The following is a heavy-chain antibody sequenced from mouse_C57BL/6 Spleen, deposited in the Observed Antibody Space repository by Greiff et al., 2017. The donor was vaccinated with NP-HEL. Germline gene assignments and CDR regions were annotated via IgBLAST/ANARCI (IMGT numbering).Heavy chain of an antibody. CDR2: IRLKSDNYAT. D-gene: IGHD1-1*01. V-gene: IGHV6-3*01. J-gene: IGHJ3*01. CDR3: TRDYYGSSPWFAY. Sequence: EVKLEESGGGLVQPGGSMKLSCVASGFTFSNYWMNWVRQSPEKGLEWVAQIRLKSDNYATHYAESVKGRFTISRDASKSSVYLQMSNLRAEDNGIYYCTRDYYGSSPWFAYWGQGTLVTVSA. CDR1: GFTFSNYW.